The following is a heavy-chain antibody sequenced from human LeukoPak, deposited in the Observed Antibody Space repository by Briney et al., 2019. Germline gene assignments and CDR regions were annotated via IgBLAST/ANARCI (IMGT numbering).Heavy chain of an antibody. CDR1: GYSITSGYY. V-gene: IGHV4-38-2*01. CDR3: ARLYLRDHCSSTSCYGLYFDY. CDR2: IYHSEST. Sequence: PSETLSLTCAVSGYSITSGYYWGWIRQPPGKGLEWIGSIYHSESTYYNPSLKTRVTISVDTSKNQFSLKLSSVTAADTAVYYCARLYLRDHCSSTSCYGLYFDYWGQGTLVTVSS. J-gene: IGHJ4*02. D-gene: IGHD2-2*01.